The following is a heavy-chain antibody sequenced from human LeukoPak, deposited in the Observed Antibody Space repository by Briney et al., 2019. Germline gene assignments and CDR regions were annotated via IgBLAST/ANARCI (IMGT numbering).Heavy chain of an antibody. CDR2: INHSGST. Sequence: SETLSLTCAVYGGSFSGYYWSWIRQPPGKGLEWIGEINHSGSTNYNPSLKSRVTISVDPSKNQFSLKLSSVTAADTAVYYCARDQLGYCSSTSCPPDYWGQGTLVTVSS. V-gene: IGHV4-34*01. CDR3: ARDQLGYCSSTSCPPDY. CDR1: GGSFSGYY. J-gene: IGHJ4*02. D-gene: IGHD2-2*01.